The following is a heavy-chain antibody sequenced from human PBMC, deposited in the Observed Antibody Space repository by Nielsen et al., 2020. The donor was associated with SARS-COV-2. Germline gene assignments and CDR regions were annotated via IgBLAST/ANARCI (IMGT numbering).Heavy chain of an antibody. CDR2: ISSSGSTI. V-gene: IGHV3-11*04. CDR3: ARGSSSWYYYYYGMDV. J-gene: IGHJ6*02. Sequence: GGSLRLSCAASGFTFSDYYMSWIRQAPGKGLEWVSYISSSGSTIYYADSVKGRFTISRDNAKNSLYLQMNSLRAEDTAVYYCARGSSSWYYYYYGMDVWGQGTTVTVSS. CDR1: GFTFSDYY. D-gene: IGHD6-13*01.